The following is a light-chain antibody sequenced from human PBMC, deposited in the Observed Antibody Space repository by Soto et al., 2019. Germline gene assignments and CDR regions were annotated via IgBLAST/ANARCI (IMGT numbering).Light chain of an antibody. CDR1: SSNIGAGYD. Sequence: QSVLTQPPSVSGAPGQRVTISCTGSSSNIGAGYDVHWYQQLPGTAPKLLIYGNSNRPSGVPDRFSGSKSGTSASLAITGLQAEDEAGYYCQSYGSSLSGSRVFGTGTKVTVL. CDR3: QSYGSSLSGSRV. CDR2: GNS. J-gene: IGLJ1*01. V-gene: IGLV1-40*01.